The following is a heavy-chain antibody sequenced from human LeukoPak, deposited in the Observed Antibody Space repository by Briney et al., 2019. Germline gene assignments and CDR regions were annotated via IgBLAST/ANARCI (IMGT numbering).Heavy chain of an antibody. CDR2: IYYSGST. D-gene: IGHD3-16*01. CDR3: ARGNYVRMAPGYFDY. V-gene: IGHV4-59*01. CDR1: GGSISSYY. Sequence: PSETLSLTCTVSGGSISSYYWSWIRQPPGKGLEWIGYIYYSGSTNYNPSLKSRVTISVDTSKNQFSLKLSSVTAADTAVYYCARGNYVRMAPGYFDYWGQGTLVTVSS. J-gene: IGHJ4*02.